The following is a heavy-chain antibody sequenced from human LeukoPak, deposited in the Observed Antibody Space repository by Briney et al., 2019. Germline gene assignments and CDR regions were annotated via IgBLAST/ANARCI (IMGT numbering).Heavy chain of an antibody. CDR3: ARQKPYCVSTSCFPYYFDY. D-gene: IGHD2-2*01. CDR1: GGSISSGSYY. CDR2: IYYSGST. V-gene: IGHV4-61*03. Sequence: PSETLSLTCTVSGGSISSGSYYWSWIRQPPGKGLEWIGYIYYSGSTNYNPSLKSRVTISVDTSKNHFSLKLSSVTAADTAVYYCARQKPYCVSTSCFPYYFDYWGQGTLVTVSS. J-gene: IGHJ4*02.